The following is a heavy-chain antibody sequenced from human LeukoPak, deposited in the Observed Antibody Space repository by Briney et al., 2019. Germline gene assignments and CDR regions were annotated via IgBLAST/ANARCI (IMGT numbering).Heavy chain of an antibody. V-gene: IGHV4-4*02. CDR3: ARGVIAARPYYFDY. CDR1: GGSISSSNW. D-gene: IGHD6-6*01. J-gene: IGHJ4*02. CDR2: IYHSGST. Sequence: SETLSLTCAVSGGSISSSNWWSWVRQPPGKGLEWIGEIYHSGSTNYNPSLKSRVTISVDKSKNQFSLKLSSVTAADTAVYYCARGVIAARPYYFDYWGQGTLVTVSS.